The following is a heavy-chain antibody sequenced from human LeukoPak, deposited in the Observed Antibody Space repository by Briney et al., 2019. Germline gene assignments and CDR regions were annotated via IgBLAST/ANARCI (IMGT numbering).Heavy chain of an antibody. CDR2: INHSGST. D-gene: IGHD3-10*01. CDR1: GESFSGHY. Sequence: SETLSLTCAVYGESFSGHYWTWIRQPPGRGLDWIGEINHSGSTTPNPSLNNRVTISVDTSKNQFSLKLTSVTAADTAVYCARPRYGSGSLDSWGQGTLVTVSS. V-gene: IGHV4-34*01. J-gene: IGHJ4*02. CDR3: ARPRYGSGSLDS.